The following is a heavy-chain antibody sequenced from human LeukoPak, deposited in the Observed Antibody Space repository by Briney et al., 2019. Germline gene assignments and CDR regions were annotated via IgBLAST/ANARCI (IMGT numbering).Heavy chain of an antibody. CDR1: GGSISSYY. CDR3: ARDRGSGSYWSKKVKFDY. Sequence: SETLSLTCTVSGGSISSYYWSWIRQPAGKGLEWIGRIYTSGSTNYNPSLKSRVTMSVDTSKNQFSLKLSSVTAADTAVYYCARDRGSGSYWSKKVKFDYWGQGTLVTVSS. D-gene: IGHD3-10*01. J-gene: IGHJ4*02. CDR2: IYTSGST. V-gene: IGHV4-4*07.